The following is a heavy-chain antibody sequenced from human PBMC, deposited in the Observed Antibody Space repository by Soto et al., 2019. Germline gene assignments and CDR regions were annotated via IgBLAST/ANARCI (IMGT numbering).Heavy chain of an antibody. CDR2: IYYSGTT. J-gene: IGHJ4*02. D-gene: IGHD3-10*01. Sequence: QVQLQESGPGLVKPAETLSLSCTVSGGSINNYYWSWIRQPPGKGLEWIGYIYYSGTTSYNPSLNSPVTMSGDRSKNQCSLKVNSVTAADTAVYYCARESYYGSGATVVAYWGQGTLVTVSS. V-gene: IGHV4-59*01. CDR3: ARESYYGSGATVVAY. CDR1: GGSINNYY.